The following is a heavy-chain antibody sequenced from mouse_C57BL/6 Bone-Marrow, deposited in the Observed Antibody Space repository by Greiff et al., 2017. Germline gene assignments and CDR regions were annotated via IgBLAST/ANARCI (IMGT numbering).Heavy chain of an antibody. V-gene: IGHV1-22*01. Sequence: VQLQQSGPELVKPGASVKMSCKASGYTFTDYNMHWVKQSHGKSLEWIGYINPNNGGTSYNQKFKGKATLTVNKSSSTAYMELRSLTSEDSAVYYCARSLTGTHYYAMDYWGQGTSVTVSS. CDR1: GYTFTDYN. J-gene: IGHJ4*01. CDR3: ARSLTGTHYYAMDY. D-gene: IGHD4-1*01. CDR2: INPNNGGT.